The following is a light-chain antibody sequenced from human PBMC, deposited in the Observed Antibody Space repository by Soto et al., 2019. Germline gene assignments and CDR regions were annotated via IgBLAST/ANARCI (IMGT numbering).Light chain of an antibody. CDR3: QQYVSSSST. CDR1: QSVSSY. Sequence: EIVLTQSPGTLSLSPGERATLSCRASQSVSSYLAWYQQKPGQAPRLLIYGSSSRATGIPDRFSGSGSGTDFTLTISRLEPEDFAAYYCQQYVSSSSTFGQGTKVEIK. V-gene: IGKV3-20*01. CDR2: GSS. J-gene: IGKJ1*01.